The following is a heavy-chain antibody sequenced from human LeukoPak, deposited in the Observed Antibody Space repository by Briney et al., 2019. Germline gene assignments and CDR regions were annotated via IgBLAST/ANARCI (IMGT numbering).Heavy chain of an antibody. CDR1: GGSISSSSYY. D-gene: IGHD4-17*01. Sequence: PSETLSLTCTVSGGSISSSSYYWGWIRQPPGKGLEWIGSIHYSGSTNYNPSLKSRVTISVDTSKNQFSLKLRSVTAADTAVYYCARVVRDYGDYEGYYYYMDVWGKGTTVTVSS. CDR3: ARVVRDYGDYEGYYYYMDV. J-gene: IGHJ6*03. CDR2: IHYSGST. V-gene: IGHV4-39*07.